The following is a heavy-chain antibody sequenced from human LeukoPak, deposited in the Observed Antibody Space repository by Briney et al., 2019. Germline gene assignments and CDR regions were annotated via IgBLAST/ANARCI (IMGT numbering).Heavy chain of an antibody. Sequence: SETLSLTCTVSVGSLSSYYWSWIRQPPGKGLEWIGYIYYSGSTNYNPSLKSRVTISVDTSKNQFSLKMSSVTAADTAVYYCAREHNWNYVAYFQHWGQGNLVTVSS. J-gene: IGHJ1*01. CDR2: IYYSGST. V-gene: IGHV4-59*01. CDR1: VGSLSSYY. D-gene: IGHD1-7*01. CDR3: AREHNWNYVAYFQH.